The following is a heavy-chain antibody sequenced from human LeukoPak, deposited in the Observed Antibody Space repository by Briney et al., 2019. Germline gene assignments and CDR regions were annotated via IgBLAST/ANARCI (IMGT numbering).Heavy chain of an antibody. CDR2: IYYSGRT. CDR3: ARDYGDYGFGY. J-gene: IGHJ4*02. Sequence: GSLRLSCVASGFTFSSFSMDWVRQAPGKGLEWIGYIYYSGRTNYSPSLKSRVTISVDTSKNQFSLKLSSVTAADTAVYYCARDYGDYGFGYWGQGTLVTVSS. V-gene: IGHV4-59*08. CDR1: GFTFSSFS. D-gene: IGHD4-17*01.